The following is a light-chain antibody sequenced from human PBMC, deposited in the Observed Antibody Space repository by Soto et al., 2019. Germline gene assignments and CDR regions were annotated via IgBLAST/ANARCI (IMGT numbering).Light chain of an antibody. J-gene: IGKJ3*01. Sequence: DIPMTQSPTSLSASVGDRVTITCRASQGIRNFVAWYQQKPGKAPKLLIYAASTLQSGVPSRFSGRGSGTGFTLTIITLQPEDVAACACQEYGGVRVFGPCTKVDIK. CDR1: QGIRNF. V-gene: IGKV1-27*01. CDR2: AAS. CDR3: QEYGGVRV.